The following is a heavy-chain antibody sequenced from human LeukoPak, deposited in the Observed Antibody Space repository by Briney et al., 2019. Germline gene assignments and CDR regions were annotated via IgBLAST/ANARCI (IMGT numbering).Heavy chain of an antibody. CDR1: GGSISSSSSYF. Sequence: SETLSLTCTVSGGSISSSSSYFWAWIRQPPGKGLEWIGTMSNSGSTYYKPSLKSRVTISGDTSKNQFSLKMSSVTAADTAVYYCARARDGHINNWFDPWGQGTLVTVSS. J-gene: IGHJ5*02. CDR3: ARARDGHINNWFDP. V-gene: IGHV4-39*07. D-gene: IGHD5-24*01. CDR2: MSNSGST.